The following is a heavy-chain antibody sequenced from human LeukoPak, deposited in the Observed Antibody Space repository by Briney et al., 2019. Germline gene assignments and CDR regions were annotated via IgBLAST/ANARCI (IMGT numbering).Heavy chain of an antibody. D-gene: IGHD5-24*01. J-gene: IGHJ3*02. V-gene: IGHV3-23*01. CDR2: IVGTGGVST. CDR1: EFTFSSYA. Sequence: GGSLRLSCAASEFTFSSYAISWVRQAPGKGLEWVSAIVGTGGVSTYYADSVKGRFTISRDNSKNTLYLQMNSLRAEDTAVYYCTADERSHAHDGYDIWGLGTRVTVSS. CDR3: TADERSHAHDGYDI.